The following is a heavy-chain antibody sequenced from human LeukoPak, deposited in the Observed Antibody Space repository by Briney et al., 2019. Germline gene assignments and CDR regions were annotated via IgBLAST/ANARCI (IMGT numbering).Heavy chain of an antibody. Sequence: PSETLSLTCTVSGGSISSGGYYWSWIRQPPGKGLEWIGYIYHSGSTYYNPSLKSRVTISVDRSKIQFSLKLSSVTAADTAVYYCARGRLWLPDYWGQGTLVTVCS. CDR3: ARGRLWLPDY. CDR2: IYHSGST. CDR1: GGSISSGGYY. D-gene: IGHD6-19*01. V-gene: IGHV4-30-2*01. J-gene: IGHJ4*02.